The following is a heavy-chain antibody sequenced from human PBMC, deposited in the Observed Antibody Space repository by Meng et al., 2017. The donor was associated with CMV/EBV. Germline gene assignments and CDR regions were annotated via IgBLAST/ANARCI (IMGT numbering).Heavy chain of an antibody. D-gene: IGHD2-2*03. Sequence: SVPVSFLCSVYTLTSYDISWVRQAPGQGLEWMGWISAYNGNTNYAQKLQGRVNMTTDTSTSTAYMELRSLRSDDTAVYYCARDGHLDQNYYGMDVWGQETTVTVSS. CDR1: VYTLTSYD. J-gene: IGHJ6*02. V-gene: IGHV1-18*01. CDR2: ISAYNGNT. CDR3: ARDGHLDQNYYGMDV.